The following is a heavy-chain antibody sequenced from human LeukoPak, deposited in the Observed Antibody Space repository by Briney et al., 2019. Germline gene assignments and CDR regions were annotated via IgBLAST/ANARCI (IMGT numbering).Heavy chain of an antibody. D-gene: IGHD6-25*01. CDR3: ARSAIDAFDI. Sequence: PSETLSLTCTFSGGSISSYYWSWIRQPPGKGLECIGYIYNSGSTNYNPSLKSRVSISVDTSKNQFSLKLNSVTAADTAVYYCARSAIDAFDIWGQGTMVTVSS. J-gene: IGHJ3*02. CDR1: GGSISSYY. CDR2: IYNSGST. V-gene: IGHV4-59*08.